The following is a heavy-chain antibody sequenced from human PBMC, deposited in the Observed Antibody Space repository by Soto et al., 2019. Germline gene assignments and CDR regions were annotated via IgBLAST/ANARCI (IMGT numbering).Heavy chain of an antibody. Sequence: GGSLRLSCAASGFTFSSYAMHWVRQAPGKGLEWVAVISYDGSNKYYADSVKGRFTISRDNSKNTLYLQMNSLRAEDTAVYYCAGASRYYSLTTLNDYWGQGTLVTVSS. CDR1: GFTFSSYA. V-gene: IGHV3-30-3*01. CDR2: ISYDGSNK. D-gene: IGHD4-4*01. J-gene: IGHJ4*02. CDR3: AGASRYYSLTTLNDY.